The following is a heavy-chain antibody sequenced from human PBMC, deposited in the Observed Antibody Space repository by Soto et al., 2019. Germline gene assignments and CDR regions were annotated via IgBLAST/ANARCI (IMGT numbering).Heavy chain of an antibody. J-gene: IGHJ6*02. Sequence: GGSMRLSCAASGFTFSSYAMHWVRQAPGKGLEWVAVISYDGSNKYYADSVKGRFTISRDNSKNTLYLQMNSLRAEDTAVYYCARDHYDFWSGYSTDNYYYYGMDVWGQGTTVTVSS. V-gene: IGHV3-30-3*01. CDR3: ARDHYDFWSGYSTDNYYYYGMDV. CDR2: ISYDGSNK. CDR1: GFTFSSYA. D-gene: IGHD3-3*01.